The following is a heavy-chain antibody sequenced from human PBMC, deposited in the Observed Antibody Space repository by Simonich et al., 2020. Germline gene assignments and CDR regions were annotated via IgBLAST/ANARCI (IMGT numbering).Heavy chain of an antibody. CDR2: SNPKSGCT. CDR3: ARELKGVPVGWGSQIDI. D-gene: IGHD6-19*01. V-gene: IGHV1-2*02. J-gene: IGHJ3*02. CDR1: GYTFTGYY. Sequence: QVQLVQSGAEVKKPGASVKVSCKASGYTFTGYYMHWVRQAPGQGLEVIGRSNPKSGCTNYAQKFQGRVTMTSDTSISTAYMELSRRRSDDTAVYYCARELKGVPVGWGSQIDIWGQGTMVTVSS.